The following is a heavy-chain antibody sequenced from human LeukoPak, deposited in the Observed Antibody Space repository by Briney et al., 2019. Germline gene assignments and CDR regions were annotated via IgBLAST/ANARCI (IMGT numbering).Heavy chain of an antibody. CDR3: ARLAYSSGFTYYYYMDV. CDR2: IYPGDSDT. CDR1: GYNFTNYW. V-gene: IGHV5-51*01. Sequence: GESLKISCKDSGYNFTNYWIGWVRQMPGKGLEWMGIIYPGDSDTRYSPSFQGQVTISADKSISTAYLQWSSLKASDTAMYYCARLAYSSGFTYYYYMDVWGKGTTVTISS. D-gene: IGHD6-19*01. J-gene: IGHJ6*03.